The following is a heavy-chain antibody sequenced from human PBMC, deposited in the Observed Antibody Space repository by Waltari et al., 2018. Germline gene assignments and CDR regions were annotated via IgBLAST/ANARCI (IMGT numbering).Heavy chain of an antibody. CDR2: IKQDGSEK. V-gene: IGHV3-7*01. D-gene: IGHD2-2*01. CDR3: AGEYCSDTSCNDY. Sequence: EVQLVESGGGLVQLGGSLRLSCVGSGFAFSGYWMNWVRQAPGKGLEWVANIKQDGSEKNYVDSVKGRFTISRDNAKNSLFLQMNSLRVEDTAVYYCAGEYCSDTSCNDYWGQGTLVTVSS. CDR1: GFAFSGYW. J-gene: IGHJ4*02.